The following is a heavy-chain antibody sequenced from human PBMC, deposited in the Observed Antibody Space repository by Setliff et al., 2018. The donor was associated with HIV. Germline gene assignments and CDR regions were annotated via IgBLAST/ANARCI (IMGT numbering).Heavy chain of an antibody. CDR2: ISNSGNTK. CDR1: GFTFRSYE. V-gene: IGHV3-48*03. J-gene: IGHJ3*01. CDR3: AREMGLFFDFWSGL. Sequence: PGESLKISCAASGFTFRSYEMNWVRQAPGKGLEWISYISNSGNTKYYADSVKGRFTISRDNAKYSLYLQMTSLRAEDTAVYYCAREMGLFFDFWSGLWGQGTMVTVSS. D-gene: IGHD3-3*01.